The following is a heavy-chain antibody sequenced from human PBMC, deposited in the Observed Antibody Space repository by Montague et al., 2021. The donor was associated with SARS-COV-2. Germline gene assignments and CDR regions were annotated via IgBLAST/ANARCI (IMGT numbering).Heavy chain of an antibody. J-gene: IGHJ4*02. CDR3: VRHGALNYYEVFDY. CDR2: SYYSWNS. V-gene: IGHV4-59*08. D-gene: IGHD3-22*01. Sequence: SETLSLTCTVSGGSMNSYYWSWIRQAPGKGLEWIGWSYYSWNSYSHPSLKIRLTISTYTSWREFYLKLTSVTAADTAVYFCVRHGALNYYEVFDYWGQGTLVTVSS. CDR1: GGSMNSYY.